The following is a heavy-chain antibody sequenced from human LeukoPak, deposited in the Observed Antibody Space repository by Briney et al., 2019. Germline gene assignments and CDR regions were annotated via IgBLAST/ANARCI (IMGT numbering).Heavy chain of an antibody. CDR3: ARESGSSRYFDY. J-gene: IGHJ4*02. Sequence: SETLSLTCAVSADSISSSSWSWIRQPAGKGLEWIGRIHTSGITNYNPSLKSRLTMTLDTSKNQFSLNLSSVTAADTAVYYCARESGSSRYFDYWGQGTLVTVSS. CDR2: IHTSGIT. CDR1: ADSISSSS. V-gene: IGHV4-4*07. D-gene: IGHD1-26*01.